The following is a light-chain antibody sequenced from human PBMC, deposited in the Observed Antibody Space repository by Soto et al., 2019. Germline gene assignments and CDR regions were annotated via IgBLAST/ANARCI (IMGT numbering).Light chain of an antibody. J-gene: IGLJ3*02. Sequence: QSVLTQPPSVSGAPGQRVTISCTGSSSNIGAGYDVHWYQQLPGTAPKLLIYGNSNRPSGVPDRFSGSKSGTSASLAITGLQAEEGADYYCPSYDSSLGALFGGGTKPPVL. V-gene: IGLV1-40*01. CDR3: PSYDSSLGAL. CDR1: SSNIGAGYD. CDR2: GNS.